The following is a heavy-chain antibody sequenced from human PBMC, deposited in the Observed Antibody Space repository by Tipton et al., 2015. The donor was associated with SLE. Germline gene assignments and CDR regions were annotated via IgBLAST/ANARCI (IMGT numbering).Heavy chain of an antibody. V-gene: IGHV4-61*02. CDR1: GGSISSGSYY. CDR3: ARDSGSYYAFDY. CDR2: IYTSGST. Sequence: TLSLTCTVSGGSISSGSYYWSWIRQPAGKGLEWIGRIYTSGSTNYNPSLKSRVTISVDTSKNQFSLKLSSVTAADTAVYYCARDSGSYYAFDYWGQGTLVTVSS. J-gene: IGHJ4*02. D-gene: IGHD1-26*01.